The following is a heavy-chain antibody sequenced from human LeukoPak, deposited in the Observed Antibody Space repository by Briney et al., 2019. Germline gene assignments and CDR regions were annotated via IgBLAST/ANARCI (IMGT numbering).Heavy chain of an antibody. CDR3: ARPTTGPTYEDAFDI. Sequence: GESLKISCKGSGYSFTSYWIGWVRQMPGKGLEWMGIIYPGDSDTRYSPSFQGQVTIAADKSISPASLHSTSLNGSRAAMYSCARPTTGPTYEDAFDIWGQGTMVTVSS. D-gene: IGHD1-1*01. J-gene: IGHJ3*02. CDR2: IYPGDSDT. V-gene: IGHV5-51*01. CDR1: GYSFTSYW.